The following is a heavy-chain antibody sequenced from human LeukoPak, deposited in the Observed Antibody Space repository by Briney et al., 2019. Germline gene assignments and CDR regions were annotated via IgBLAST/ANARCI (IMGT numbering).Heavy chain of an antibody. J-gene: IGHJ4*02. Sequence: SETLSLTCTVSGASISGGGYYWNWIRQHPGRGLEWIGYISYSGSTYYNPSLKSRLTISEDTSKNQFSLNLSSVTAADTAVHYCASLLMVRGVISVDYWGQGTLVTVSS. V-gene: IGHV4-31*03. CDR3: ASLLMVRGVISVDY. CDR1: GASISGGGYY. D-gene: IGHD3-10*01. CDR2: ISYSGST.